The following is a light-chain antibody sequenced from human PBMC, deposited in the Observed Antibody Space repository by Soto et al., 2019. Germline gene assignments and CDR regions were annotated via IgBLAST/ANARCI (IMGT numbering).Light chain of an antibody. CDR3: QTWGTGIHVV. V-gene: IGLV4-69*01. J-gene: IGLJ2*01. CDR2: LNSDGTH. CDR1: SGHSSYA. Sequence: QSVLTQSPSASASRGASVKLTCTLSSGHSSYAIAWHQQQPEKGPRYLMKLNSDGTHSKGDGIPDRFSGSSSGAERYLTISSLQSEDEADYYCQTWGTGIHVVFGGGTKLTVL.